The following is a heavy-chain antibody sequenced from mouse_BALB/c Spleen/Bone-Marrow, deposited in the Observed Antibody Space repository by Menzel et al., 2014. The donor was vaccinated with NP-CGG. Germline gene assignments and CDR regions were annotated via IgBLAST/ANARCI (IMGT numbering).Heavy chain of an antibody. Sequence: EVMLVESGGGLVKPGGSLKLSCAASGFTFSDYYLYWVRQTPEKRLEWVATISDGGSYTRYPDSVKGRFTISRDNAKNNLYLQMSSLKSEDTAMYYCTRDLGNSGTELAYWGQGTLVTVSA. CDR2: ISDGGSYT. CDR1: GFTFSDYY. J-gene: IGHJ3*01. D-gene: IGHD4-1*01. CDR3: TRDLGNSGTELAY. V-gene: IGHV5-4*02.